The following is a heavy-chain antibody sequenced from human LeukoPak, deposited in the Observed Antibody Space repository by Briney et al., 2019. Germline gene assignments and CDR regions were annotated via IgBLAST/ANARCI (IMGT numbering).Heavy chain of an antibody. CDR3: ARGHSSGWYVN. CDR1: GGSISSYY. CDR2: IYYSGST. J-gene: IGHJ4*02. D-gene: IGHD6-19*01. V-gene: IGHV4-59*01. Sequence: SETLSLTCTVSGGSISSYYWSWIRQPPGKGLEWIGYIYYSGSTNYNPSLKSRVTISVDTSKNQFSLKLSSVTAADTAVYYCARGHSSGWYVNWGQGTLVTVSS.